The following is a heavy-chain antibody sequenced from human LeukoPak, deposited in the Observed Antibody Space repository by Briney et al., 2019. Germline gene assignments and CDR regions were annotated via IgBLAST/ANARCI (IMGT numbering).Heavy chain of an antibody. CDR1: GGSFSGYY. J-gene: IGHJ4*02. V-gene: IGHV4-34*01. D-gene: IGHD3-10*01. CDR3: ARGLWFGESRPYYYDY. Sequence: SETLSLTCAVYGGSFSGYYWSWLRQPPGKGLEWIGEINDSGSTNYNPSLKSRVTISVDTSMNQFSLKLSSVTAADTAEYYCARGLWFGESRPYYYDYWGQGNLVTVST. CDR2: INDSGST.